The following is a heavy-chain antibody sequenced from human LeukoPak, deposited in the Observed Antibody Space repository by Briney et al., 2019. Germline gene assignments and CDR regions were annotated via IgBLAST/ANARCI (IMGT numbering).Heavy chain of an antibody. D-gene: IGHD6-13*01. Sequence: PGGSPRLSCAASGFTFSSYAMHWVRQAPGKGLEWVAVISYDGSNKYYADSVKGRFTISRDNSKNTLYLQMNSLRAEDTAVYYCARALGIAAAGTGWFDPWGQGTLVTVSS. CDR3: ARALGIAAAGTGWFDP. V-gene: IGHV3-30-3*01. CDR1: GFTFSSYA. J-gene: IGHJ5*02. CDR2: ISYDGSNK.